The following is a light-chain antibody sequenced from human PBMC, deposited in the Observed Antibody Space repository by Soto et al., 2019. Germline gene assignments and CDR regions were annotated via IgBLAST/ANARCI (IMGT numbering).Light chain of an antibody. CDR2: EAS. V-gene: IGKV2-30*01. J-gene: IGKJ1*01. Sequence: VVMTQSPLSLPVTLGQRASISCRSSQSPLYTNGKTYLSWFQQRPGQSPRSLIYEASIRDSGVPDRLSGSGSGTDFTLKISRVEAEDVGIYYCMQGTHWPLTFGQGTKVDIK. CDR1: QSPLYTNGKTY. CDR3: MQGTHWPLT.